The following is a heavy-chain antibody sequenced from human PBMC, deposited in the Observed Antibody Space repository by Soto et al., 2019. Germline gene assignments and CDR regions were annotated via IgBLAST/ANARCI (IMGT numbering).Heavy chain of an antibody. CDR2: ISVLGRTT. J-gene: IGHJ4*02. CDR1: GFTFTSHA. D-gene: IGHD3-9*01. V-gene: IGHV3-23*01. Sequence: EVQLLESGGGLVLPGGSLRLSCAASGFTFTSHAMSWVRQAPGKGLEWVSIISVLGRTTYYADSVKGRFTISRDNSRNTLFLQMNALRADDTAVYYCAKDRRKNFDILTGAEFDNWGPGALVTVSS. CDR3: AKDRRKNFDILTGAEFDN.